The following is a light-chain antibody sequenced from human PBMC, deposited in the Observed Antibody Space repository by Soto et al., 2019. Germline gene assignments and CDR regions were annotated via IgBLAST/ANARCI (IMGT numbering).Light chain of an antibody. J-gene: IGKJ5*01. Sequence: EIVLTQSPATLSLSPGERATLSCRASQSVGSYLGWYQQKPGQAPRLLIYDASNRATGIPARFSGSGFGTDFTLTISSLEPEDFTVYYCQQYNNWPPIPFGQGTRLEI. V-gene: IGKV3-11*01. CDR1: QSVGSY. CDR2: DAS. CDR3: QQYNNWPPIP.